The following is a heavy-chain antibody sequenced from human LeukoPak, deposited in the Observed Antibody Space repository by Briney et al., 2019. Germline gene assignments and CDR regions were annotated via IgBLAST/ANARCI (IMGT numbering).Heavy chain of an antibody. J-gene: IGHJ4*02. D-gene: IGHD5-18*01. V-gene: IGHV3-7*03. CDR3: AKDPLGYSYGNFDY. CDR2: IKQDGSEK. CDR1: GFTFSSYW. Sequence: GGSLRLSCAASGFTFSSYWMSWVRQAPGKGLEWVANIKQDGSEKYYVDSVKGRFTISRDNSKNTLYLQMNSLRAEDTAVYYCAKDPLGYSYGNFDYWGQGTLVTVSS.